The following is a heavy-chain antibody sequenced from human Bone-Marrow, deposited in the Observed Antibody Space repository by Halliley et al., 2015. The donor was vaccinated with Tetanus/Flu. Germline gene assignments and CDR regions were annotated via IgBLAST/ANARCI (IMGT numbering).Heavy chain of an antibody. D-gene: IGHD3-22*01. CDR2: IYYTGKT. V-gene: IGHV4-59*11. CDR1: GGSINSHY. CDR3: ARDGDGSGSDI. J-gene: IGHJ3*02. Sequence: TLSLTCSVSGGSINSHYWSWMRQPPGKGLEWIGYIYYTGKTNYSPSLKSRATISLDTSKNQFSLHLSSVTAADTGVYYCARDGDGSGSDIWGPGTMVIVSS.